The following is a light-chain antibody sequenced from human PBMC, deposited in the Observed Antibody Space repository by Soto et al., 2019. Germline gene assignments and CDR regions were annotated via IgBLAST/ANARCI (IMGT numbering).Light chain of an antibody. Sequence: DVVMTQSPLSLPVTPGQPASITCRSSQSLVFSDGITYLNWFQQRAGQSPRRLIYKVSNRDSGVPDRFSGSGSGTDFTLKISRVEVEDVGVYYCMQGTHWPPTFGQGTKLEIK. J-gene: IGKJ2*01. CDR2: KVS. V-gene: IGKV2-30*01. CDR1: QSLVFSDGITY. CDR3: MQGTHWPPT.